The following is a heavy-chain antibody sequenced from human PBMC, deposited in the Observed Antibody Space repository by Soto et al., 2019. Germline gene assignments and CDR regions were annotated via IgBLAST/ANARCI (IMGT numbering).Heavy chain of an antibody. CDR3: ARVGDDFRHYYYYYSMDV. J-gene: IGHJ6*03. CDR2: IYYSGST. D-gene: IGHD3-3*01. Sequence: PSETLSLTCTVSGGSISSYYWSWIRQPPGKGLEWIGYIYYSGSTNYNPSLKSRVTISVDTSKNQFSLKLSSVTAADTAVYYCARVGDDFRHYYYYYSMDVWGKGTTVTVSS. CDR1: GGSISSYY. V-gene: IGHV4-59*01.